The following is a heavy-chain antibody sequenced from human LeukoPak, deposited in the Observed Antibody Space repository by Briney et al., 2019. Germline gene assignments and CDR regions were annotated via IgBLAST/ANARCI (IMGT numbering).Heavy chain of an antibody. D-gene: IGHD3-22*01. J-gene: IGHJ5*02. CDR1: GIVFSNTA. CDR2: ISGGGERT. CDR3: GKDGGQYSSGPEFDP. V-gene: IGHV3-23*01. Sequence: PGGSLRLSCAASGIVFSNTAMNWARQSPGRGLEWISAISGGGERTFYADSVKGRFTISRDNSKNMVYLQMNSLRVDDTAIYYCGKDGGQYSSGPEFDPRGLGALVTVSS.